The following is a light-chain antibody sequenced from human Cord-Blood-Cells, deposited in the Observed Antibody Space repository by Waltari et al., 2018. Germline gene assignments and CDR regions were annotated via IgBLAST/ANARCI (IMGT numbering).Light chain of an antibody. CDR1: QSLLHSNGYNY. CDR2: LGS. Sequence: DIVMTQSPLSLPVTPGEQASISCRPSQSLLHSNGYNYLDWYLQKPGQSPQLLIYLGSNRASGVPDRFSGSGSGTDFTLKISRVEAEDVGVYYCMQALQTPYTFGQGTKLEIK. V-gene: IGKV2-28*01. J-gene: IGKJ2*01. CDR3: MQALQTPYT.